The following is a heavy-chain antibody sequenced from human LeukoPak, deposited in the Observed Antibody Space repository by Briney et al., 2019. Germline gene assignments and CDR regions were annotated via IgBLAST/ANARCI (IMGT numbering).Heavy chain of an antibody. CDR1: GFTFSTYN. Sequence: GGSLRLSCAASGFTFSTYNINWVRRAPGKGLEWVSSISISGNYIYYADPVKGRFTISRDNAKNSLYLQMNSLRAEDTAVYYCARAGQGAYCSGGTCRLAFDIWGQGTMVTVSS. D-gene: IGHD2-15*01. CDR3: ARAGQGAYCSGGTCRLAFDI. J-gene: IGHJ3*02. CDR2: ISISGNYI. V-gene: IGHV3-21*01.